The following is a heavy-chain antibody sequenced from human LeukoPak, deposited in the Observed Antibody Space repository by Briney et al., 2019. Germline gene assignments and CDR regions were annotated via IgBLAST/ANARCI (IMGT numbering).Heavy chain of an antibody. D-gene: IGHD3-22*01. Sequence: SETLSVTCTVYGGSFSGYYWSWIRQPPGKGLEWIGEINHIGSTDYNPSLKSRVTISVDTSKNQFSLKLSSVTAADTAVYYCARGRNYYDSSGYSDYWGQGTLVTVSS. V-gene: IGHV4-34*01. CDR2: INHIGST. CDR1: GGSFSGYY. J-gene: IGHJ4*02. CDR3: ARGRNYYDSSGYSDY.